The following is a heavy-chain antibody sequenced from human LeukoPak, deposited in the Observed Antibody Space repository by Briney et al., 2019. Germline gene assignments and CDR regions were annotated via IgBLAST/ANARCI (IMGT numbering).Heavy chain of an antibody. CDR3: ARSLIDYGGSYDAFDI. CDR2: FIPIFGTA. J-gene: IGHJ3*02. CDR1: GGTFSSYA. Sequence: SVKVSCKASGGTFSSYAISWVRQAPGQGLEWMGGFIPIFGTANYAQKFQGRVTITADESTSTAYMELSSLRSEDTAVYYCARSLIDYGGSYDAFDIWGQGTMVTISS. V-gene: IGHV1-69*13. D-gene: IGHD4-23*01.